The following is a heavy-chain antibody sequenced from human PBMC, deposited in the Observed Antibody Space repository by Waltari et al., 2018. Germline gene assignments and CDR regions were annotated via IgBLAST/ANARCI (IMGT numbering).Heavy chain of an antibody. CDR2: IYHGGGT. CDR1: GYSISSGYY. J-gene: IGHJ4*02. D-gene: IGHD2-21*02. V-gene: IGHV4-38-2*01. Sequence: QVQLQESGPGLVKPSETLSLTCAVSGYSISSGYYWGWIRQPPGKGLEWIGSIYHGGGTYCNPSLKGRVTISVDTSKNQFSLKLSSVTAADTAVYYCARGVVPAAIDGLGSDCGGDCYTGDYWGQGTLVTVSS. CDR3: ARGVVPAAIDGLGSDCGGDCYTGDY.